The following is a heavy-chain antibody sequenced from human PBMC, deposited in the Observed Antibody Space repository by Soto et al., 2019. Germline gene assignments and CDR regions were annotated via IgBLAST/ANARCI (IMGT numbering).Heavy chain of an antibody. J-gene: IGHJ5*02. Sequence: SETLSLTCTVSGGSISSTSYYWGWIRQPPGKGLEWIGSIYYSGSTYYNPSLKSRVTISVDTSKNQFSLKLSSVTAADTAVYYCARDRGLGSGWYGWFDPWGQGTLVTVSS. CDR3: ARDRGLGSGWYGWFDP. D-gene: IGHD6-19*01. CDR1: GGSISSTSYY. V-gene: IGHV4-39*07. CDR2: IYYSGST.